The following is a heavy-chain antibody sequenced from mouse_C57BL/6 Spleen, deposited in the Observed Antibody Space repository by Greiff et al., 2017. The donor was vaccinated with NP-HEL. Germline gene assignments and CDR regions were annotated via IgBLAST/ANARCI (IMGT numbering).Heavy chain of an antibody. V-gene: IGHV3-6*01. Sequence: DVQLQESGPGLVKPSQSLSLTCSVTGYSITSGYYWNWIRQFPGNKLEWMGYISYDGSNNYNPSLKNRISITRDTSKNQFFLKLNSVTTEDTATYYCARDRVVGYFDYWGQGTTLTVSS. J-gene: IGHJ2*01. CDR3: ARDRVVGYFDY. CDR1: GYSITSGYY. CDR2: ISYDGSN. D-gene: IGHD1-1*01.